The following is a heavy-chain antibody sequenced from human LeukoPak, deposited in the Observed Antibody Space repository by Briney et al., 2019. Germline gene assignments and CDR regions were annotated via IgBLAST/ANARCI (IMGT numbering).Heavy chain of an antibody. CDR3: VRCAVGCYHNYGIDA. Sequence: ASVKVSCKASGYTFTSYDINWVRQPTGQGLEWMGWMSPNSGSTGYAQKFQGRVTMTRSTSINTAYMELSSLRPEDTAVYYCVRCAVGCYHNYGIDAWGQGTTVTVSS. CDR1: GYTFTSYD. J-gene: IGHJ6*02. CDR2: MSPNSGST. V-gene: IGHV1-8*01. D-gene: IGHD4/OR15-4a*01.